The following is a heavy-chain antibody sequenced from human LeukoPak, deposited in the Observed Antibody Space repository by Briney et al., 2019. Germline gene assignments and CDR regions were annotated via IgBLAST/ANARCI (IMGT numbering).Heavy chain of an antibody. Sequence: ASVKVSCKPSGYTFTSYAINSVRQTTREGHEWMGWMNPNSGNTGYAQKFQGRVTMTRNTSISTAYMELSSLRSEDTAVYYCASRGYSSGGFDYWGQGTLVTVSS. J-gene: IGHJ4*02. CDR3: ASRGYSSGGFDY. D-gene: IGHD6-19*01. CDR2: MNPNSGNT. CDR1: GYTFTSYA. V-gene: IGHV1-8*01.